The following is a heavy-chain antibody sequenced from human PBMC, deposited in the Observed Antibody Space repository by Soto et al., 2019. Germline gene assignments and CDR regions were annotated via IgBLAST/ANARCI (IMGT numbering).Heavy chain of an antibody. CDR1: GFSFSTYC. V-gene: IGHV3-30*18. D-gene: IGHD6-6*01. CDR2: ISNDGSNK. Sequence: GGSLRLSCAASGFSFSTYCMHWVRQAPGKGLEWMVVISNDGSNKYYADSVKGRFTISRDNSKDTLFLQMNSLRGEDTAIYYCAKVIRADSTSSNFYYYSGMDVWGQGTTVTVSS. J-gene: IGHJ6*02. CDR3: AKVIRADSTSSNFYYYSGMDV.